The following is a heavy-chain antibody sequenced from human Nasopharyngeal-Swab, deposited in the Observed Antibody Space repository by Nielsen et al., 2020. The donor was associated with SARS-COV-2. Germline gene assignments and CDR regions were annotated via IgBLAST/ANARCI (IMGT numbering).Heavy chain of an antibody. V-gene: IGHV2-70*01. CDR3: ARIRRQQLANGVGWFDP. CDR2: IDWDDDK. J-gene: IGHJ5*02. CDR1: GFSLSTSGMC. D-gene: IGHD6-13*01. Sequence: SGPTLVKPTQTLTLTCTFSGFSLSTSGMCVSWIRQPPGKALEWLALIDWDDDKYYSTSLKTRLTISKDTSKNQVVLTMTNMDPVYTATYYCARIRRQQLANGVGWFDPWGQGTLVTVSS.